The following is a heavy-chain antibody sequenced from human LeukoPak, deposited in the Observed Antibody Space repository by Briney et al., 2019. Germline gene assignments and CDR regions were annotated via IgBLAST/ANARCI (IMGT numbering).Heavy chain of an antibody. CDR1: GFTFSSYS. J-gene: IGHJ4*02. CDR3: ARDSRRRVAANDY. CDR2: ISSSSRYI. V-gene: IGHV3-21*01. D-gene: IGHD2-15*01. Sequence: GGSLRLSCAASGFTFSSYSMNWVRQAPGKGLEWVPAISSSSRYIYYADSVKGRFTISRDNAKNALYLQMNSLRAEDTAVYYCARDSRRRVAANDYWGQGTLVTVSS.